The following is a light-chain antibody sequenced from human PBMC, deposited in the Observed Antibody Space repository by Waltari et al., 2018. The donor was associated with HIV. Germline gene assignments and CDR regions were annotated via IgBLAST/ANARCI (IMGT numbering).Light chain of an antibody. Sequence: QSVLTQPPSVSGAPGQSVTISCSGSASNIGTNYDVNWYQQFPGAAPKLLIFGDSNPPSGVPDRFSGSKSGTSASLAITGLQPEDEADYYCQSYDVALGGFYLFGTGTTVTVL. V-gene: IGLV1-40*01. J-gene: IGLJ1*01. CDR3: QSYDVALGGFYL. CDR2: GDS. CDR1: ASNIGTNYD.